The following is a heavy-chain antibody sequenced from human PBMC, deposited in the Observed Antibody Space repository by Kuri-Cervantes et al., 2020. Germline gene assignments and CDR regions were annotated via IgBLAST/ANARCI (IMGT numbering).Heavy chain of an antibody. CDR3: ARDTGSGWYHPYYFDY. Sequence: ASVKVSCKVSGYTLTELSMHWVRQAPGKGLEWMGGFDPEDGETIYAQKLQGRVTMTTDTSTSTAYMELRSLRSDDTAVYYCARDTGSGWYHPYYFDYWGQGTLVTVSS. V-gene: IGHV1-24*01. D-gene: IGHD6-19*01. J-gene: IGHJ4*02. CDR1: GYTLTELS. CDR2: FDPEDGET.